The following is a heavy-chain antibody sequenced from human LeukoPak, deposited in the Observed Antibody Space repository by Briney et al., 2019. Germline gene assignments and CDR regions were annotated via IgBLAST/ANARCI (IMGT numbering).Heavy chain of an antibody. D-gene: IGHD3-10*01. CDR3: AKYGSGLGFDY. CDR1: GDAISSYY. CDR2: IYYSGST. J-gene: IGHJ4*02. V-gene: IGHV4-59*01. Sequence: PSETLSLTCTVSGDAISSYYWSWIRQPPGKGLEWIGFIYYSGSTNYNPSLKSRVTISVDTSKKQFSLKLTSVTAADTAVYYCAKYGSGLGFDYWGQGTLVTVSS.